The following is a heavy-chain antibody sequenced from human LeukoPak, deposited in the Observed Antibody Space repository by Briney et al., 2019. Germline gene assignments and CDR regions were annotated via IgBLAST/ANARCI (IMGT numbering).Heavy chain of an antibody. CDR1: GDSISSGGYY. CDR3: ARDRPGVGIDY. CDR2: IYYSGST. D-gene: IGHD1-26*01. V-gene: IGHV4-31*03. J-gene: IGHJ4*02. Sequence: SETLSLTCTVSGDSISSGGYYWSWIRQHPGKGLEWIGYIYYSGSTYYNPSLKSRVTISVDTSKNKFSLKLSSVTAADTAVYYCARDRPGVGIDYWGQGTLVTVSS.